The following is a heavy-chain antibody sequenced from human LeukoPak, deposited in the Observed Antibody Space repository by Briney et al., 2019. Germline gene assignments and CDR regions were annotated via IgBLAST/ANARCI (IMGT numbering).Heavy chain of an antibody. D-gene: IGHD3-3*01. CDR1: GYTFINYG. Sequence: ASVKVSCKASGYTFINYGISWVRQAPGQGLEWMGWISRYTGNTNYALQLQGRVTMTTDTSTSTAYMELRSLRSDDTAVYYCARASVTLFGAVIILNAFDVWGQGTMVTVSS. V-gene: IGHV1-18*01. CDR3: ARASVTLFGAVIILNAFDV. CDR2: ISRYTGNT. J-gene: IGHJ3*01.